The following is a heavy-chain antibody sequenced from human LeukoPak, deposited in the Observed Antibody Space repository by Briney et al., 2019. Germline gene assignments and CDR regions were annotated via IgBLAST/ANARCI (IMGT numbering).Heavy chain of an antibody. Sequence: PGGSLRLSCTASGFTFSNYGMHWVRQAPGKELEWVAAIWFDGSNKYYADSVKGRFTISRDNSKNTLYLQMNSLRAEDTAVYYCAAMDSSSWYTIEDYWGQGTLVTVSS. D-gene: IGHD6-13*01. J-gene: IGHJ4*02. CDR2: IWFDGSNK. CDR3: AAMDSSSWYTIEDY. V-gene: IGHV3-30*02. CDR1: GFTFSNYG.